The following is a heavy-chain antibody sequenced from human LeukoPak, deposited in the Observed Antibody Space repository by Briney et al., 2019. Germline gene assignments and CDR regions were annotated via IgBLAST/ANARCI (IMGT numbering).Heavy chain of an antibody. CDR2: ISGSGGST. V-gene: IGHV3-23*01. Sequence: GGSLRLSCAASGFTFSSYGMSWVRQAPGKGLEWVSVISGSGGSTYYANSVKGRFTISRDNSKNTLNLQMNSLRAEDTAVYYCATLYSSGWYSTVGDYWGQGTLVTVSS. D-gene: IGHD6-19*01. CDR3: ATLYSSGWYSTVGDY. CDR1: GFTFSSYG. J-gene: IGHJ4*02.